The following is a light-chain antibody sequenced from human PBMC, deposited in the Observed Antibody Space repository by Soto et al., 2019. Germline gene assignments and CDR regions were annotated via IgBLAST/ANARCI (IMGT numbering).Light chain of an antibody. CDR1: SGHSNYA. Sequence: QTVVTQSPSASASLGASVKLTCTLSSGHSNYAIAWHQQQPGKGPRYLMKVNSEGSHSKGDGIPDRFSGSSSGTERYLTISSLQSEDEADYYCQTWGTGFHVLFGGGTKPTVL. V-gene: IGLV4-69*01. CDR2: VNSEGSH. J-gene: IGLJ2*01. CDR3: QTWGTGFHVL.